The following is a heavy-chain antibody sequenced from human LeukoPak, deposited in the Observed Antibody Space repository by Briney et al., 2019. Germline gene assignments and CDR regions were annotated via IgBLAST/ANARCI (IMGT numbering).Heavy chain of an antibody. V-gene: IGHV3-21*01. CDR1: VFTLSSYS. CDR3: AGQAGGYSYAYEDY. J-gene: IGHJ4*02. D-gene: IGHD5-18*01. Sequence: GGSLRLSCAASVFTLSSYSMNCVPQAPGKGLECVSSIPSSCRYIYYADSVKGRLTISRDNAKNSLYLQMSSLRAEDTAVYYCAGQAGGYSYAYEDYWGQGTLVTASS. CDR2: IPSSCRYI.